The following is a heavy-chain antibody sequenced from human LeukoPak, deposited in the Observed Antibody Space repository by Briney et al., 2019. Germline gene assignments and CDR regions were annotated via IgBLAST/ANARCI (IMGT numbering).Heavy chain of an antibody. J-gene: IGHJ4*02. CDR3: AKGLDSSGYEDSPINY. Sequence: PGGSLRLSCAASGVAFSSFAMSWVRRAPGPGLGWGSAISGSGGTTSYADSVKGRFTISRDNSKNTLYLQTNSLRAEDTAVYYCAKGLDSSGYEDSPINYWGQGTLVTVSS. D-gene: IGHD3-22*01. V-gene: IGHV3-23*01. CDR2: ISGSGGTT. CDR1: GVAFSSFA.